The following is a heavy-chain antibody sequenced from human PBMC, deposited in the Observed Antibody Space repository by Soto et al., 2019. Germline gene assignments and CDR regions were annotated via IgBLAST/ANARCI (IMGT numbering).Heavy chain of an antibody. CDR3: ARESEDLTSNFDY. J-gene: IGHJ4*02. CDR2: ISSTTNYM. CDR1: GFTSTRYS. Sequence: GGSLRLSCAASGFTSTRYSMNWVRQAPGKGLEWVSSISSTTNYMYYGDSMKGRFTISRDNAKNSLYLEMNSLRAEDTAVYYCARESEDLTSNFDYWGQGTLVTVSS. V-gene: IGHV3-21*06.